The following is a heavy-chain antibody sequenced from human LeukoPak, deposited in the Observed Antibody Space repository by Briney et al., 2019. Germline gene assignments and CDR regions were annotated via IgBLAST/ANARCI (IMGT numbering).Heavy chain of an antibody. V-gene: IGHV3-21*01. J-gene: IGHJ6*02. D-gene: IGHD2-15*01. CDR3: VREVHSGYYGMDV. CDR2: ISSSSSYI. CDR1: GFTFSSYS. Sequence: GGSLRLSCAASGFTFSSYSMNWVRQAPGKGLEWVSSISSSSSYIYYVDSVKGRFTISRDNAKNSLYLQMNSLRVEDTAVYYCVREVHSGYYGMDVWGQGTTVTVSS.